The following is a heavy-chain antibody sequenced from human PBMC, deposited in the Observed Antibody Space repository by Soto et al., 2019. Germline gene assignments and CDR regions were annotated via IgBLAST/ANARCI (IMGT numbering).Heavy chain of an antibody. V-gene: IGHV3-53*01. D-gene: IGHD3-10*02. CDR2: LYGTGST. J-gene: IGHJ4*02. CDR3: AREQGWSGYYFDS. CDR1: GFSVSTNY. Sequence: GGSLRLSCEVAGFSVSTNYMTWVRQAPGKGLEWVSVLYGTGSTYYADSVKGRFTISRDNSKNTIFLQMNNLGAEDTALYYCAREQGWSGYYFDSWGQGTKVTVSS.